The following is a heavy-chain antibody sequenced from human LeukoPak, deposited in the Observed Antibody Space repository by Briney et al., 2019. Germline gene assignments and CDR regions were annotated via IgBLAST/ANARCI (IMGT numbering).Heavy chain of an antibody. CDR3: ARDEGFLEWLSTPFDY. D-gene: IGHD3-3*01. Sequence: GGSLRLSCAASGFTFSSYAMHWVRQAPGKGLEWVSYISSSSSTIYYADSVKGRLTISRDNAKNSLYLQMNSLRAEDTAVYYCARDEGFLEWLSTPFDYWGQGTLVTVSS. CDR2: ISSSSSTI. V-gene: IGHV3-48*01. CDR1: GFTFSSYA. J-gene: IGHJ4*02.